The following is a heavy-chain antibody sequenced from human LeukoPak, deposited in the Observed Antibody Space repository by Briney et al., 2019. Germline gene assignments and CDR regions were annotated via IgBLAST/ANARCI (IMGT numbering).Heavy chain of an antibody. V-gene: IGHV4-39*01. CDR1: GGSISSSSYY. CDR2: IYYSGST. J-gene: IGHJ4*02. CDR3: ARITIFGGNYFDY. D-gene: IGHD3-3*01. Sequence: SETLSLTCTVSGGSISSSSYYRGWIRQPPGKGLEWIGSIYYSGSTYYNPSLKSRVTISVDTPKNQFSLKLSSVTAADTAVYYCARITIFGGNYFDYWGQGTLVTVSS.